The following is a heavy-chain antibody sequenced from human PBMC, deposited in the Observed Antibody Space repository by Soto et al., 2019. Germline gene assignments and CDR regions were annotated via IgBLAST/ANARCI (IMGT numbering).Heavy chain of an antibody. J-gene: IGHJ6*01. CDR2: IFYSGTT. CDR1: GDSISSADYY. V-gene: IGHV4-30-4*01. D-gene: IGHD1-1*01. Sequence: QVQLQESGPGLVRPSQTLSLTCTVSGDSISSADYYWSWIRQTPGKGLEWIGHIFYSGTTYYNPSLKSRLTISVDTSKNHSSLRLTSVTAADTAVYYCARDLWVEPELYYYGMDVW. CDR3: ARDLWVEPELYYYGMDV.